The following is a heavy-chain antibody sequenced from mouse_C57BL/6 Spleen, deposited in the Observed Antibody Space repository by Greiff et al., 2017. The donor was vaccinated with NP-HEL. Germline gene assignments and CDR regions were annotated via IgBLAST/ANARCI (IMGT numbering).Heavy chain of an antibody. CDR2: INPNNGGT. V-gene: IGHV1-22*01. Sequence: EVQLQQSGPELVKPGASVKMSCKASGYTFTDYNMHWVKQSHGKSLEWIGYINPNNGGTSYNQKFKGKATLTVNKSSSTAYMELRSLTSEDSAVYYWAEAGYDTGDAMDYWGQGTSVTVSS. CDR1: GYTFTDYN. CDR3: AEAGYDTGDAMDY. D-gene: IGHD2-3*01. J-gene: IGHJ4*01.